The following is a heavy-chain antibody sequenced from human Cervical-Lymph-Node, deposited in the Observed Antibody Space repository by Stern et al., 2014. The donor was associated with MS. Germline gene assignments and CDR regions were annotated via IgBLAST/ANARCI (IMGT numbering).Heavy chain of an antibody. D-gene: IGHD3-10*01. V-gene: IGHV3-30*18. J-gene: IGHJ4*02. CDR2: ISYDGSDT. CDR1: GFPFSRYG. CDR3: VKRGITEVRGVRLGDY. Sequence: VQLVQSGGGVVQPGRSLRLTCTVSGFPFSRYGMHWVRQAPGKGLDWVSVISYDGSDTYYAESVKGRFTISRDNSKNTLYLEMRSLRPEDTAVYYCVKRGITEVRGVRLGDYWGPGTLVIVSS.